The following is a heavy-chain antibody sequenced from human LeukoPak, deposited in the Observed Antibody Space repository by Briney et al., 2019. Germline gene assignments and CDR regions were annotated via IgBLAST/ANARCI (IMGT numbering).Heavy chain of an antibody. Sequence: GGSLRLSCAASGFTFSSYSMNWVRQAPGKGLEWVSSISSSSSYIYYADSVKGRFTISRDNAKNSLYLQMNSLRAEDTAVYYCARDRNMVRGVIVDWFDPWGQGTLVTVSS. CDR1: GFTFSSYS. J-gene: IGHJ5*02. CDR2: ISSSSSYI. D-gene: IGHD3-10*01. V-gene: IGHV3-21*04. CDR3: ARDRNMVRGVIVDWFDP.